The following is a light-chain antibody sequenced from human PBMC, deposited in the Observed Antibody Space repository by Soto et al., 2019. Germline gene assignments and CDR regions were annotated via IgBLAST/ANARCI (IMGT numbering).Light chain of an antibody. CDR1: SSDVGGYNY. CDR3: CSYAGSYTYV. Sequence: QSALTQPRSVSASPGQSVTISCTGTSSDVGGYNYVSWLQQHPGKAPKVMIYDVSKRPSGVPDRFSGSKSGNTASLTISGLQAEDEADYYCCSYAGSYTYVFGTGIKVTVL. CDR2: DVS. J-gene: IGLJ1*01. V-gene: IGLV2-11*01.